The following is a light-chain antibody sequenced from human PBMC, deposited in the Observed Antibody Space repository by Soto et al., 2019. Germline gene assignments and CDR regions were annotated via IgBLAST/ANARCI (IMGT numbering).Light chain of an antibody. CDR2: GAF. V-gene: IGKV3-20*01. CDR3: QQYGSSVMYT. CDR1: QSLSRNY. Sequence: EILLTQSPGTLSLSPGERATLSCRASQSLSRNYLAWYQQKPGQAPRLLIYGAFNRATGIPDRFSGGGSGTAFPLTISRLEPEDFAVYYCQQYGSSVMYTFGQGTKVDIK. J-gene: IGKJ2*01.